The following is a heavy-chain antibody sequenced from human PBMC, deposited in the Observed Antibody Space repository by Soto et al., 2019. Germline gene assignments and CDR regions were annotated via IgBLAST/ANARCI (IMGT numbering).Heavy chain of an antibody. CDR3: ARTSMAHYYYYGMDV. J-gene: IGHJ6*02. D-gene: IGHD3-10*01. CDR2: ISSSSSTI. V-gene: IGHV3-48*02. CDR1: GFTFSSYS. Sequence: GGSLRLSCAASGFTFSSYSMNWVRQAPGKGLEWVSYISSSSSTIYYADSVKGRFTISRDNAKNSLYLQMNSLRDEDTAVYYCARTSMAHYYYYGMDVWGQGTTVTVSS.